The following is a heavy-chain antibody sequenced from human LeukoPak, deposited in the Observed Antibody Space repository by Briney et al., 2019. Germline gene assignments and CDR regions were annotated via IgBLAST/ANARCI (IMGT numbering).Heavy chain of an antibody. V-gene: IGHV1-69*05. CDR2: IIPIFGTA. Sequence: ASVKVSCKASGGTFSSYAISWVRQAPGQGLEWMGGIIPIFGTANYAQKFQGRVTITTDESTSTAYMELSSLRSEDTAVCYCARGKSKFGEKKNYYYYMDVWGKGTTVTVSS. CDR1: GGTFSSYA. D-gene: IGHD3-10*01. CDR3: ARGKSKFGEKKNYYYYMDV. J-gene: IGHJ6*03.